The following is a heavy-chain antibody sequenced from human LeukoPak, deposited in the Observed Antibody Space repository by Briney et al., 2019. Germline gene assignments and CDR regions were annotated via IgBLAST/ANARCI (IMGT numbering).Heavy chain of an antibody. J-gene: IGHJ4*02. V-gene: IGHV1-18*01. D-gene: IGHD6-19*01. Sequence: ASVKVSCKASGYTFTSYGISWVRQAPGQGLEWLGGITPYNGNTNYAQKLQGRVTMTTDTSTSTAYMELRSLRSDDTAVYYCARGIVGYSSGWPYYFDYWGQGTLVTVSS. CDR2: ITPYNGNT. CDR3: ARGIVGYSSGWPYYFDY. CDR1: GYTFTSYG.